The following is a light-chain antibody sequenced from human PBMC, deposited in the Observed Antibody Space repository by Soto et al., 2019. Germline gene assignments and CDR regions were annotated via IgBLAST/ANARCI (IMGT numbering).Light chain of an antibody. V-gene: IGLV2-14*02. CDR2: EGS. Sequence: QSALTQPASVSGSPGQSITISCTGSSSDVGSYNLVSWYQQHPGKAPKLMIYEGSKRPSGVSNRFSGSKSGTSASLAISGLQSEDEADYYCATWDDRMNGLFGGGTKLTVL. CDR1: SSDVGSYNL. CDR3: ATWDDRMNGL. J-gene: IGLJ2*01.